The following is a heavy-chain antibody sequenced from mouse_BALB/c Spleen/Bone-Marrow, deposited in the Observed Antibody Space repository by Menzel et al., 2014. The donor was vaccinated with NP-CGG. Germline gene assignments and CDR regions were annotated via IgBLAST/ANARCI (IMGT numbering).Heavy chain of an antibody. Sequence: VKLVESGPGLVQPSQSLSITCTVSGFSLTNYGVHWVRQSPGKGLEWQGEIWSGGNTDYNAAFITRLSISKDNSKSQTFFKMNSLQASDTAIYYCARREGYGAMDYWGQGTTVTVSS. V-gene: IGHV2-2*02. J-gene: IGHJ4*01. CDR2: IWSGGNT. CDR3: ARREGYGAMDY. D-gene: IGHD1-2*01. CDR1: GFSLTNYG.